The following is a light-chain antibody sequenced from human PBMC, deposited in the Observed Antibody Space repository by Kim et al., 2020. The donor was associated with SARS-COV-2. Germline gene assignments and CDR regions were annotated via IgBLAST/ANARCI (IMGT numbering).Light chain of an antibody. CDR3: QQSHTAPLLS. CDR2: AAS. J-gene: IGKJ4*01. CDR1: QSISNY. V-gene: IGKV1-39*01. Sequence: DIQMTQSPSSLSASVGDRVTITCWASQSISNYLNWYQQKPGKAPKLLIYAASSLHSGAPSRFSGGGSGTDFTLTITSLQPEDFATYFCQQSHTAPLLSFGGGTKVDIK.